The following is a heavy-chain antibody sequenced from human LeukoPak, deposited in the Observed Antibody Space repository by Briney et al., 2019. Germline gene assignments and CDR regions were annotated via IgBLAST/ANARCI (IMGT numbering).Heavy chain of an antibody. D-gene: IGHD1-7*01. CDR1: GGTVSSYV. CDR2: IIPTFGSP. Sequence: SVKVSCKASGGTVSSYVFSWVRQAPEQGLGWMGGIIPTFGSPNYAQRFQGRLTITAEKSTNTAYMELSNLRSEDTALYYCAGGAVDNWNSGKLIDYWGQGTLVTVSS. CDR3: AGGAVDNWNSGKLIDY. J-gene: IGHJ4*02. V-gene: IGHV1-69*06.